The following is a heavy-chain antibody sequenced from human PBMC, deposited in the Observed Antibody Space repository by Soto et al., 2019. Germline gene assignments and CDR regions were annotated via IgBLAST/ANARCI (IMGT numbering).Heavy chain of an antibody. J-gene: IGHJ6*02. D-gene: IGHD6-6*01. CDR3: ARGSSIAGLYYGMDV. CDR2: IYYSGST. Sequence: PSETLSLTCTVSGGSINSGGFYWSWIRQHPGKGLEWIGYIYYSGSTYYNPSLKSRVIISVDTSKNQFSLRLRSVTAADTAVYYCARGSSIAGLYYGMDVWGQGTKVTVSS. CDR1: GGSINSGGFY. V-gene: IGHV4-31*03.